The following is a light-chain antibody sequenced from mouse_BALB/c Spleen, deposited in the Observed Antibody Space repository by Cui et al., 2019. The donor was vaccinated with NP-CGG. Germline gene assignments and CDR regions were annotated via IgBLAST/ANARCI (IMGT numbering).Light chain of an antibody. CDR3: ALWYSNHWV. V-gene: IGLV1*01. CDR2: GTN. Sequence: QAGVTQESALTTSPGETVTLTCRSTTGAVTTSNYANWVQEKPDHLFTGLIGGTNNRAPGVSARFSGSLIGDKAALTITGAQTEDEAIYFCALWYSNHWVFGGGTKLTVL. J-gene: IGLJ1*01. CDR1: TGAVTTSNY.